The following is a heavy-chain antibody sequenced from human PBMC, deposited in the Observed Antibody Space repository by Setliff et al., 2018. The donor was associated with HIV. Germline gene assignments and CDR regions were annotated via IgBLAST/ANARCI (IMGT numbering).Heavy chain of an antibody. D-gene: IGHD3-22*01. CDR3: ARHARSITMTTDWYFDL. J-gene: IGHJ2*01. Sequence: SETLSLTYTVSGGSITNYYWSWIRQPPGKGLEWIGFIYYSGSTNYNPSLKSRVTISVDTSKHQFSLKLSSVTAADTAVYYCARHARSITMTTDWYFDLWGRGTLVTVSS. CDR1: GGSITNYY. V-gene: IGHV4-59*08. CDR2: IYYSGST.